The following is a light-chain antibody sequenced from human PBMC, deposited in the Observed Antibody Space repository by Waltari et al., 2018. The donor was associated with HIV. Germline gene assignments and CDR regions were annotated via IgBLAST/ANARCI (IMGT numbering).Light chain of an antibody. CDR1: NLSTYS. Sequence: SSELTQDPAVSVALGQTVTITCQGDNLSTYSASWYQQKPGQAPVLFSYGKNRRPSEIPDRFSSSASRNTASLIITGAQAEDEAEYYCKTRDRSGNLYVFGTGTTVTVL. J-gene: IGLJ1*01. CDR2: GKN. CDR3: KTRDRSGNLYV. V-gene: IGLV3-19*01.